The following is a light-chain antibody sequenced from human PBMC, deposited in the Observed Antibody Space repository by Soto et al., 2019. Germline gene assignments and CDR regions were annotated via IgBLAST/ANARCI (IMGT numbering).Light chain of an antibody. CDR2: DAS. CDR3: QQRNSWPVT. V-gene: IGKV3-11*01. J-gene: IGKJ5*01. Sequence: EIVLTQSPATLSLSPGERATLSCRAGRRASTYLAWYQQKPGQAPRLLIYDASNRATGIPARFSGSGSGTDFTLTISSLEPEDFAVYYCQQRNSWPVTFGQGTRLEIK. CDR1: RRASTY.